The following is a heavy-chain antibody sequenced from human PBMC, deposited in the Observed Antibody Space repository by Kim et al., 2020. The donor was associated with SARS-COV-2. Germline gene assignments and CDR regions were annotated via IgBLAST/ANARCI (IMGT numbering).Heavy chain of an antibody. CDR2: IYYSGST. CDR3: ARGFGGSCYACRDAFDI. CDR1: GGSISSYY. D-gene: IGHD2-15*01. Sequence: SETLSLTCTVSGGSISSYYWSWIRQPPGKGLEWIGYIYYSGSTNYNPSLKSRVTISVDTSKNQFSLKLSSVTAADTAVYYCARGFGGSCYACRDAFDIWGQGTMVTVSS. V-gene: IGHV4-59*13. J-gene: IGHJ3*02.